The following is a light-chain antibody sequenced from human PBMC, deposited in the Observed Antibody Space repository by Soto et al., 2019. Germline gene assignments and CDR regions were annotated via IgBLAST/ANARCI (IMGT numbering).Light chain of an antibody. CDR2: EAS. J-gene: IGLJ1*01. Sequence: QSVLTQPPSVSGSPGQSVTISCTGISTDFVSYNRVSWYQQPPGTAPKLIIYEASNRPSGVPDRFSGSKSGNTASLTISGLQAADEADYYCSLYTSENTYVFGTGTKVTVL. V-gene: IGLV2-18*01. CDR1: STDFVSYNR. CDR3: SLYTSENTYV.